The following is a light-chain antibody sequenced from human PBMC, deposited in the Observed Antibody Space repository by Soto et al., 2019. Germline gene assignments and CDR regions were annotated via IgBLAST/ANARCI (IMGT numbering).Light chain of an antibody. CDR1: SSDGGGYNF. CDR2: DVS. Sequence: QSALTQPRSVSGSPGQSVTISCSGSSSDGGGYNFVSWYQQHPGKAPKLMIYDVSKRPSGVPVRFSGSKSGDTASLTISGLQAEDEADYYCCSNAGSYTWVFGGGTQLTVL. CDR3: CSNAGSYTWV. J-gene: IGLJ3*02. V-gene: IGLV2-11*01.